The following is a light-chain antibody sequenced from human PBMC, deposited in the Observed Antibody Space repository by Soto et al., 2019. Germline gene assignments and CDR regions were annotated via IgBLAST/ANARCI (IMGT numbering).Light chain of an antibody. V-gene: IGKV1-12*01. CDR1: QGISSW. Sequence: DIQMTQSPSSVSASVGDRVTITCRASQGISSWLDWYQQKPGKAPTLLIYAASSLQSGVPSRFSGSGSWTDFSLTISSLQPEEFATYYCPQANSFPPTFGQGTKVEIK. CDR2: AAS. CDR3: PQANSFPPT. J-gene: IGKJ1*01.